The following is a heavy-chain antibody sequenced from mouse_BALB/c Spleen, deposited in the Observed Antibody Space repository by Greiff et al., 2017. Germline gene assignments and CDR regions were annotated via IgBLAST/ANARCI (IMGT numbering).Heavy chain of an antibody. CDR2: ISNGGGST. D-gene: IGHD2-10*02. V-gene: IGHV5-12-2*01. CDR3: ASLYGNYGAWFAY. CDR1: GFTFSSYT. J-gene: IGHJ3*01. Sequence: EVKLVESGGGLVQPGGSLKLSCAASGFTFSSYTMSWVRQTPEKRLEWVAYISNGGGSTYYPDTVKGRFTISRDNAKNTLYLQMSSLKSEDTAMYYCASLYGNYGAWFAYWVQGTLVTVSA.